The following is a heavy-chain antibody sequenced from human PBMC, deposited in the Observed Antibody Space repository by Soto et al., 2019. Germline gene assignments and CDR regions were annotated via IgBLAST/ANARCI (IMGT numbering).Heavy chain of an antibody. D-gene: IGHD6-19*01. CDR2: ISYDGSNK. Sequence: SLRLSCAASGFTFSSYGMHWVRQAPGKGLEWVAVISYDGSNKYYADSVKGRFTISRDNSKNTLYLQMNSLRAEDTAVYYCAKDQRVAVVRDYYGMDVWGQGTTVTVSS. J-gene: IGHJ6*02. CDR3: AKDQRVAVVRDYYGMDV. V-gene: IGHV3-30*18. CDR1: GFTFSSYG.